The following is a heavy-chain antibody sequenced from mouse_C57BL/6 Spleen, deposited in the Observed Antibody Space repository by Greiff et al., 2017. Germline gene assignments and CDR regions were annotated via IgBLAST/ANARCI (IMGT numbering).Heavy chain of an antibody. V-gene: IGHV14-2*01. CDR2: IDPEDGET. D-gene: IGHD3-2*02. CDR1: GFNINDYY. Sequence: EVQLQESGAELVKPGASVKLSCTASGFNINDYYMHWVKQRTEQGLEWIGRIDPEDGETKYAPKFQGKATITADTASNTAYLQLSSLTSEDTAVYYCASQATTFAYWGQGTLVTVSA. CDR3: ASQATTFAY. J-gene: IGHJ3*01.